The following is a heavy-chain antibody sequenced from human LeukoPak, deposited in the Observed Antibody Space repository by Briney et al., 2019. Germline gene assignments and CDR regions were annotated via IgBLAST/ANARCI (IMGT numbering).Heavy chain of an antibody. CDR1: GYTFTSYD. V-gene: IGHV1-8*01. CDR2: MNPNSGNT. D-gene: IGHD3-10*01. CDR3: ARGLYYYGSGTNYYYYYMDV. J-gene: IGHJ6*03. Sequence: ASVKVSCKASGYTFTSYDINRVRQATGQGLEWMGWMNPNSGNTGYAQKFQGRVTMTRNTSISTAYMELSSLRSEDTAVYYCARGLYYYGSGTNYYYYYMDVWGKGTTVTVSS.